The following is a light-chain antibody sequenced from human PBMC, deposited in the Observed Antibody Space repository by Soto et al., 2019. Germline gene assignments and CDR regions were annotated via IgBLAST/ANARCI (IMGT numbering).Light chain of an antibody. CDR1: SSNIGAGYD. Sequence: QPVLTQPPSVSGAPGQRVTISCTGSSSNIGAGYDVHWYQQLPGTAPKLLIYGNSNRPSGVPDRFSGSKSVTSASLAITGLQAEDEADYYCQSYDTSLSSYVFGTGTKLTVL. CDR3: QSYDTSLSSYV. J-gene: IGLJ1*01. CDR2: GNS. V-gene: IGLV1-40*01.